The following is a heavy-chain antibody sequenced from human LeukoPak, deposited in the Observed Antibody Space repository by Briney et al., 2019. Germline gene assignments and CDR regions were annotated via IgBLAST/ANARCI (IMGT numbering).Heavy chain of an antibody. D-gene: IGHD5-12*01. CDR2: IYPGDPDT. Sequence: GESLKISCKGSGYSFTSYWIGWVRQMPGKGLEWMGIIYPGDPDTRYSPSFQGQVTISAVKSISTADLQWSSLKAPDTAMYYCARLFKRDIVATELGYWGQGTLVTVSS. V-gene: IGHV5-51*01. CDR3: ARLFKRDIVATELGY. J-gene: IGHJ4*02. CDR1: GYSFTSYW.